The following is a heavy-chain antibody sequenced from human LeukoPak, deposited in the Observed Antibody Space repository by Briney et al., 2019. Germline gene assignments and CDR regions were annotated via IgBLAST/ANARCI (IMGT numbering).Heavy chain of an antibody. CDR1: GDSISGSY. CDR3: AKKGGSGNLVYFDY. CDR2: IYSSGTT. D-gene: IGHD3-10*01. J-gene: IGHJ4*02. V-gene: IGHV4-4*09. Sequence: SETLSLTCTVSGDSISGSYWSWIRQPPGQGLEYIGYIYSSGTTNYNPSLKSRFTISVDTSRNQLFLKLTSVTAADTAVYFCAKKGGSGNLVYFDYWGQGALVTVSS.